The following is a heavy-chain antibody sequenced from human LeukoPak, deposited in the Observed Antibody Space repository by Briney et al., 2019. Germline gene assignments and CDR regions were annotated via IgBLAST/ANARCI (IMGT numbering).Heavy chain of an antibody. CDR3: ARTIVAPTTYYDY. D-gene: IGHD1-1*01. J-gene: IGHJ4*02. CDR1: GGSFSGYY. V-gene: IGHV4-34*01. CDR2: INHSGST. Sequence: SETLSLTCAVYGGSFSGYYWSWIRQPPGKGLEWIGEINHSGSTNYNPSLKSRVTISVDTSKNQFSLKLSSVTAADTAVYHCARTIVAPTTYYDYWGRGTLVTVSS.